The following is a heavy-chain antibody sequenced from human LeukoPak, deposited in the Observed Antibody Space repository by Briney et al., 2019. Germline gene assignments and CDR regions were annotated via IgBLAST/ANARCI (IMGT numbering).Heavy chain of an antibody. CDR1: GFTFSSYW. D-gene: IGHD3-10*01. Sequence: GGSLRLSCAASGFTFSSYWMSWVRQAPGKGLEWVANIKQDGSEKYYVDSVKGRFTISRDNAKNSLYLQMNSLRAEDTAVYYCARVWAPSSGMVRGPIVSGNFDHWGQGILVTVSS. CDR2: IKQDGSEK. J-gene: IGHJ4*02. V-gene: IGHV3-7*01. CDR3: ARVWAPSSGMVRGPIVSGNFDH.